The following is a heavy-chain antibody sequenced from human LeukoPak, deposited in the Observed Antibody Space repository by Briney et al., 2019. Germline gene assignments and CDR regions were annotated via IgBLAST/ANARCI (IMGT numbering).Heavy chain of an antibody. D-gene: IGHD3-10*01. CDR2: ISGSGGST. CDR1: GFTFSSYA. J-gene: IGHJ4*02. CDR3: AKDAYYYGSAPLGY. Sequence: GGSLRLSCAASGFTFSSYAMSWVRQAPGKGLEWVSAISGSGGSTYYADSVKGRFTISRDNSKNTLYLQMNSLRAEDTAAYYCAKDAYYYGSAPLGYWGQGTLVTVSS. V-gene: IGHV3-23*01.